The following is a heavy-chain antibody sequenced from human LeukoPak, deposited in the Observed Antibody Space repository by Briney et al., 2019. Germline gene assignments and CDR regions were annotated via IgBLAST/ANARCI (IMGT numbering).Heavy chain of an antibody. CDR1: GGSISSYY. CDR3: WRVRGYSGPPDAFDI. D-gene: IGHD5-12*01. V-gene: IGHV4-59*01. CDR2: IYYSGST. J-gene: IGHJ3*02. Sequence: PSETLSLTCTVSGGSISSYYWSWVRQPPGKGLEWVGYIYYSGSTNYYPSLKSRVTITVDKSKNKSSLKLRSMPAADAAAYYYWRVRGYSGPPDAFDICGEGTMVTVSS.